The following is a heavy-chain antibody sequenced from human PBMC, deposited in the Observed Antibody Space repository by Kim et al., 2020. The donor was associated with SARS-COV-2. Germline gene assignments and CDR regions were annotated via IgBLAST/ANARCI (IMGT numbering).Heavy chain of an antibody. Sequence: GGSLRLSCGVSGFPFRRYWMHWVRRAPGKGLVWVARTNEDGSVTNYADSVKGRFTISRDNAGNTLYLQMNSLTVEDTAIYYCARDLSGADDYWGQGTLV. D-gene: IGHD3-10*01. CDR1: GFPFRRYW. V-gene: IGHV3-74*01. CDR3: ARDLSGADDY. J-gene: IGHJ4*02. CDR2: TNEDGSVT.